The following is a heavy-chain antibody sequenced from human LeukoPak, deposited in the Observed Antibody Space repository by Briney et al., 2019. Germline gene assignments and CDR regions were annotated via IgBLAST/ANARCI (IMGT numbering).Heavy chain of an antibody. Sequence: PSETLSLSCIVSGDSISYYWSWLRQPPGKGLEWIGYIYYSGSTSYNPSLKSRVTMSIDTSKSQFSLSLRSLTAADTAVYYCARGGWNKFDYWGQGTLVTVSS. D-gene: IGHD3-22*01. CDR1: GDSISYY. CDR3: ARGGWNKFDY. V-gene: IGHV4-59*01. CDR2: IYYSGST. J-gene: IGHJ4*02.